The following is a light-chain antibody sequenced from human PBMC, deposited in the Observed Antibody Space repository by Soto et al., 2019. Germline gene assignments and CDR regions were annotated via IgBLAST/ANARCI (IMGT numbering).Light chain of an antibody. CDR1: QSITSS. Sequence: DIQMTQSPSSLSASVGDRVTITCRASQSITSSLSWYQQKPGKAPKFLIYAASSLQTGVPSRFSGSGSGTDFTLTISSLQPEDFATYYCQQTYSAPITFGRGTRLEIK. CDR3: QQTYSAPIT. V-gene: IGKV1-39*01. CDR2: AAS. J-gene: IGKJ5*01.